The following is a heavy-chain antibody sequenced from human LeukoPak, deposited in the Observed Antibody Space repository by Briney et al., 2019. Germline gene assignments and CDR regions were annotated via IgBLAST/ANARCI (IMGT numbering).Heavy chain of an antibody. Sequence: AGESLKISCKGSGYSFTSYWIGWVRQMPGKGLEWMGIIYPGDSDTRYSPSFQGQVTISADKSISTAYLQWSSLKASDTAMYYCARQASYCSGGSCYHPDYWGQGTLVTVSS. D-gene: IGHD2-15*01. CDR3: ARQASYCSGGSCYHPDY. CDR2: IYPGDSDT. CDR1: GYSFTSYW. V-gene: IGHV5-51*01. J-gene: IGHJ4*02.